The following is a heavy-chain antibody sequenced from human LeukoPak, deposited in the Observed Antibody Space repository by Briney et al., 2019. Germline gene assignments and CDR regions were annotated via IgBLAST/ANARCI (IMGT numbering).Heavy chain of an antibody. J-gene: IGHJ6*03. CDR3: ARVGGGNYYMDV. Sequence: PSETLSLTCTVSGGSISSYYWSWIRQPPGKGLEWIGYIYYSGSTNYNPSLKSRVTMSVDTSKNQFSLKLSSVTAADTAVYYCARVGGGNYYMDVWGKGTTVTVSS. V-gene: IGHV4-59*12. CDR1: GGSISSYY. D-gene: IGHD2-15*01. CDR2: IYYSGST.